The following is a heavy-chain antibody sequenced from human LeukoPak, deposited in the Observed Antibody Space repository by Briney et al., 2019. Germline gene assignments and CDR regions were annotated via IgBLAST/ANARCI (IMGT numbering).Heavy chain of an antibody. J-gene: IGHJ4*02. CDR2: ISSSGSTI. V-gene: IGHV3-48*03. CDR3: ARDSTYYDILTGYSASYYFDY. D-gene: IGHD3-9*01. Sequence: GGSLRLSCAASGFTFSSYEMNWVRQAPGKGLEWVSYISSSGSTIYYADSVKGRFTISRDNAKNSLYLQMNSLRAEDTAVYYCARDSTYYDILTGYSASYYFDYWGQGTLVTVSS. CDR1: GFTFSSYE.